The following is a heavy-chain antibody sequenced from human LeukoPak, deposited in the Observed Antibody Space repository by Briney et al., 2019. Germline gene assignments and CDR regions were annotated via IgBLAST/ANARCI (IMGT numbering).Heavy chain of an antibody. CDR1: GYSFTSYW. CDR2: IYPGDSDT. D-gene: IGHD5-24*01. V-gene: IGHV5-51*01. J-gene: IGHJ6*02. CDR3: ARIGGGYNYYYYGMDV. Sequence: GESLKISCKGSGYSFTSYWIGWVRQMPGKGLEWMGIIYPGDSDTRYSPSFQGQVTISADKSISTAYLQWSSPKASDTAMYYCARIGGGYNYYYYGMDVWGQGTTVTVSS.